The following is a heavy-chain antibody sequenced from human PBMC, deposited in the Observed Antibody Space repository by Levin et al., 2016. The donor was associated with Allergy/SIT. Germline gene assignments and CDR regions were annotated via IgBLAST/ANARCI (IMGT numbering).Heavy chain of an antibody. CDR2: IDPSTGGT. J-gene: IGHJ5*02. D-gene: IGHD3-10*01. Sequence: ASVKVSCKASGYTFSDYYVHWVRQAPGQGLEWMGWIDPSTGGTNYAQKFQGRVTMTRDTSISTAYMEVSRLRSDDTAVYYCARDLFYSLGSRDENWLDPWGQGTLVTVSS. CDR3: ARDLFYSLGSRDENWLDP. V-gene: IGHV1-2*02. CDR1: GYTFSDYY.